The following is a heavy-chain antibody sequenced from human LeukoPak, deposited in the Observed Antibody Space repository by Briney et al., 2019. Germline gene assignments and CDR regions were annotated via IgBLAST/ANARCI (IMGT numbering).Heavy chain of an antibody. Sequence: GGSLRLSCAASGFTFSSHAMGWVRQAPGKGLEWVSAISGSGGSTYYADSVKGRFTISRDNSKNTLYLQMNSLRAEDTAVYYCAKDTHIVVVTASTFDYWGQGTLVTVSS. V-gene: IGHV3-23*01. CDR2: ISGSGGST. J-gene: IGHJ4*02. CDR1: GFTFSSHA. D-gene: IGHD2-21*02. CDR3: AKDTHIVVVTASTFDY.